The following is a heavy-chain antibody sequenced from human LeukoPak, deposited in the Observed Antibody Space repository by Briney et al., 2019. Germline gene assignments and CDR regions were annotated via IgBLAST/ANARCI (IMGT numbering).Heavy chain of an antibody. D-gene: IGHD2-21*01. CDR3: ARSGPAYCGGDCPSGY. J-gene: IGHJ4*02. V-gene: IGHV1-69*05. Sequence: GSSVKVSCKASGGTFNSYAISWVRQAPGHGLEWMGGVNPVFSTPNYAQKFQGRVTITTDELTSTAFMELSSLRSEDTAVYYCARSGPAYCGGDCPSGYWGQGTLVTVSS. CDR1: GGTFNSYA. CDR2: VNPVFSTP.